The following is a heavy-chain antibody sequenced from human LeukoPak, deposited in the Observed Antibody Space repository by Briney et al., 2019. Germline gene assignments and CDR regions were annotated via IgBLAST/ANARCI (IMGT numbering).Heavy chain of an antibody. CDR3: AKSGKVLGSCSGGTCYSVDC. V-gene: IGHV3-23*01. D-gene: IGHD2-15*01. J-gene: IGHJ4*02. Sequence: PGGSLRLSCAASGFTFSSYAMSWVRQAPGKGLEWVSSISGSGGYTYYADSVKGRFTISRDNSKNTLFPQMNSLRAEDTAVYYCAKSGKVLGSCSGGTCYSVDCWGQGTLVTVSS. CDR2: ISGSGGYT. CDR1: GFTFSSYA.